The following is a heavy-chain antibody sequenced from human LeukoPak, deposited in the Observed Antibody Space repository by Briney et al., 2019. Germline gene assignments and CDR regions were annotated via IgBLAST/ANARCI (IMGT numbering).Heavy chain of an antibody. CDR3: ARYCGGDCYGMDV. D-gene: IGHD2-21*01. V-gene: IGHV3-7*01. CDR1: EYTFSSYW. J-gene: IGHJ6*02. Sequence: GGSLRLSCTASEYTFSSYWMSWVRQAPGKGLEWVANIKQDGSEKDYVDSVKGRFTISRDNAKNSLYLQMNNLRAEDTAVYYCARYCGGDCYGMDVWGQGTTVTVSS. CDR2: IKQDGSEK.